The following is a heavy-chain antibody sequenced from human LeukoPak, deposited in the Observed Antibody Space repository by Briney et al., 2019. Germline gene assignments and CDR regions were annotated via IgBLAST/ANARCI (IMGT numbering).Heavy chain of an antibody. V-gene: IGHV1-24*01. D-gene: IGHD4-17*01. CDR2: FDPEDGET. Sequence: ASVKVSCKVSGYTLTELSMHWVRQAPGQGLEWMGGFDPEDGETIYAQKFQGRVTMTEDTSTDTAYMELSSLRSEDTAVYYCATSNYGDVRGPRFDYWGQGTLVTVSS. CDR1: GYTLTELS. CDR3: ATSNYGDVRGPRFDY. J-gene: IGHJ4*02.